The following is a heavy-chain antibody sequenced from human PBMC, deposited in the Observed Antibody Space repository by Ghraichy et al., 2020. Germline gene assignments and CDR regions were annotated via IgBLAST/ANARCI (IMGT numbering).Heavy chain of an antibody. J-gene: IGHJ5*02. CDR2: ISGRTAVI. V-gene: IGHV3-48*02. Sequence: GGSLRLSCAASGFTFSNFGMKWVRQAPGKGLEWVAYISGRTAVIHYADSVKGRFAISRDNAENSMYLQMNSLRDEDTAVYYCVRGPVFYDNWFDTWGQGTLVTVPS. CDR1: GFTFSNFG. D-gene: IGHD5/OR15-5a*01. CDR3: VRGPVFYDNWFDT.